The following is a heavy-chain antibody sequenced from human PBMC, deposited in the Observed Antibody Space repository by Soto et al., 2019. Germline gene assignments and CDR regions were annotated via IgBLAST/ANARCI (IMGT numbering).Heavy chain of an antibody. V-gene: IGHV6-1*01. Sequence: QVQLQQSGPGLVKPSQTLSLTCAISGDSVSSNSAAWNWLRQSPSRGLEWLGRTYYRSKWYNEYAPSVKSQTTITPNTASIQFSLLLTSVTPEDSAVYYCARERGVLSEAFDIWGQGTVVTVSS. CDR2: TYYRSKWYN. CDR1: GDSVSSNSAA. J-gene: IGHJ3*02. CDR3: ARERGVLSEAFDI. D-gene: IGHD3-10*01.